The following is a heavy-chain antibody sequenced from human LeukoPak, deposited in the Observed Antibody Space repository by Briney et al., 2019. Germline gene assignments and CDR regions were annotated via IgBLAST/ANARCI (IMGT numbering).Heavy chain of an antibody. J-gene: IGHJ5*02. V-gene: IGHV3-7*03. Sequence: GGSPRLSCKASGFTFSRYWMNWVRQAPGKGLEWVANISLEGTGKYYLNSVEGRFSISRDNAKNSLYLQMNSLRAADTAVYYCARGLDRSGYQYKGFDPWGQGTLVIVSS. CDR3: ARGLDRSGYQYKGFDP. D-gene: IGHD3-22*01. CDR1: GFTFSRYW. CDR2: ISLEGTGK.